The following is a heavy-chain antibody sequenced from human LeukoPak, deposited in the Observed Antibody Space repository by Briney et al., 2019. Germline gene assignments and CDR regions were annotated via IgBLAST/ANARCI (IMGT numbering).Heavy chain of an antibody. D-gene: IGHD2-21*01. CDR3: GRRFCNSCPLDF. Sequence: GGSLRLSCVGSGFTFTTNNMYWVRQAPGKGLECVSAFHAGGGPDYADSVRDRFTISRDNSKNTLYLQMNSLRAEDTAVYFCGRRFCNSCPLDFWGQGTLVTVSS. CDR2: FHAGGGP. CDR1: GFTFTTNN. V-gene: IGHV3-66*04. J-gene: IGHJ4*02.